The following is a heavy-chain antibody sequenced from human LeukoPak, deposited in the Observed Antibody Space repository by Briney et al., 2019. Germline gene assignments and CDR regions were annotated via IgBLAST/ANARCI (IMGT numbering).Heavy chain of an antibody. CDR2: IYPGDSDT. CDR1: GYSFTSYW. J-gene: IGHJ6*02. CDR3: ARQKFELGYCSSTSCQSVPKDIYYYYYGMDV. D-gene: IGHD2-2*01. V-gene: IGHV5-51*01. Sequence: GESLKIFCKGSGYSFTSYWIGWGRQMPGKGLEWMGIIYPGDSDTRYSPSFQGQVTISADKSISTAYLQWSSLKASDTAMYYCARQKFELGYCSSTSCQSVPKDIYYYYYGMDVWGQGTTVTVSS.